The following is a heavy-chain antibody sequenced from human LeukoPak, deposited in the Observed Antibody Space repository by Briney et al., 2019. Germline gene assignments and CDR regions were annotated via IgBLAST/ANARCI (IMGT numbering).Heavy chain of an antibody. CDR2: VFDGKTT. Sequence: SETLSLTCAVYGESLNYYYWSWIRQSPEKGLEWIGEVFDGKTTNYNPSLKSRVTISAVTSSNQFSLNLKSVTAADTAVYYCASGAWATRLHSWAQGTPVIVSS. J-gene: IGHJ4*02. CDR3: ASGAWATRLHS. CDR1: GESLNYYY. V-gene: IGHV4-34*12. D-gene: IGHD5-24*01.